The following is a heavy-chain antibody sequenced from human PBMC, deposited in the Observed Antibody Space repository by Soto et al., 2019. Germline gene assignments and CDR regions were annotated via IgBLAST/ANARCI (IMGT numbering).Heavy chain of an antibody. CDR3: AKTDYYGSGSPPADY. CDR2: ISYDGSNK. V-gene: IGHV3-30*18. CDR1: GFTFSSYG. Sequence: LRLSCAASGFTFSSYGMHWVRQAPGKGLEGVAVISYDGSNKYYADSVKGRFTISRDNSKNTLYLQMNSLRAEDTAVYYCAKTDYYGSGSPPADYWGQGTLVTVSS. J-gene: IGHJ4*02. D-gene: IGHD3-10*01.